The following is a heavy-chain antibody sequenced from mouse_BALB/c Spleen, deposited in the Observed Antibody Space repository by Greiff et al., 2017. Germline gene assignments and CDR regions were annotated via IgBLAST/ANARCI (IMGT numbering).Heavy chain of an antibody. J-gene: IGHJ4*01. CDR1: GFSFTGYG. Sequence: VMLVESGPGLVAPSPSLSITCTASGFSFTGYGVNWVRQPPGKGLEWLGLIWGDGSTDYNSAHISSLTISKANSKSQDFLKMNSLQTDDTARYYCARDHGGAMDYWGQGTSVTVSS. CDR2: IWGDGST. V-gene: IGHV2-6-7*01. CDR3: ARDHGGAMDY.